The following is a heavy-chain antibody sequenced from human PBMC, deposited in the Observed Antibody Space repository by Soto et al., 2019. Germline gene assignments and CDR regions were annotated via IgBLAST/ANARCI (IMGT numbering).Heavy chain of an antibody. CDR2: INPILSMS. D-gene: IGHD3-10*01. V-gene: IGHV1-69*02. Sequence: QVQLVQSGAEVKKPGSSVRVSCKASGDTFTFYSINWVRQAPGLGLEWMGRINPILSMSNYAQRFQGRVTMTADKSTSTAYMGRSSRRSEDTAMYYCASSYGAGYRAFDYWGQGALVTVSS. J-gene: IGHJ4*02. CDR3: ASSYGAGYRAFDY. CDR1: GDTFTFYS.